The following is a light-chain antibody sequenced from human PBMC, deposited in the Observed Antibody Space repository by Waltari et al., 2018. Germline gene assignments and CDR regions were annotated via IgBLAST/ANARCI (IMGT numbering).Light chain of an antibody. CDR2: GGS. V-gene: IGKV3-20*01. CDR3: QQYGGSPYT. CDR1: QSVAGSY. Sequence: EIELTQSPGTLSLSPGERATLSCRASQSVAGSYLAWYQHKPGQVPRLLIYGGSIRATGIPDRFSGSGSGTGFTLTISRLEPEDFAVYYCQQYGGSPYTFGQGTKLEIK. J-gene: IGKJ2*01.